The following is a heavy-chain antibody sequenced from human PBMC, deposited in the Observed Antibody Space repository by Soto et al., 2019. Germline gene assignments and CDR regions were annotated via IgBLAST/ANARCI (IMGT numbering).Heavy chain of an antibody. D-gene: IGHD3-3*01. CDR1: GYTFTSYD. Sequence: QVQLVQSGAEVKKPGASVKVSCKASGYTFTSYDINWVRQATGQGLEWMGWMNANSGNTGYAQNFQVRVTMTRNTSISTAYTQLSSLRSEDTAVYYCTRANYYFCSGYSFQDFPWCGPRGQG. CDR3: TRANYYFCSGYSFQDFPWCGP. V-gene: IGHV1-8*01. J-gene: IGHJ5*02. CDR2: MNANSGNT.